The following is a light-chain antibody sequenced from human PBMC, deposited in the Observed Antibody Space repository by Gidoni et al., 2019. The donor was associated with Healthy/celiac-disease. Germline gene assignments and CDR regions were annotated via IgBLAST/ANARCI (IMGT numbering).Light chain of an antibody. J-gene: IGKJ1*01. Sequence: GTLSLSPGERATLFCRASQSVSSSYLAWYQQKPSQSPRLLIYGASSRATGIPDRFSGSGSGTDFTLTISRLEPEDFAVYYCQQYGSSPETFGQGTKVEIK. CDR1: QSVSSSY. CDR3: QQYGSSPET. V-gene: IGKV3-20*01. CDR2: GAS.